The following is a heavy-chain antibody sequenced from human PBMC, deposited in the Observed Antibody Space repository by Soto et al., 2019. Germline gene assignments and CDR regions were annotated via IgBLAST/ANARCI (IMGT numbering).Heavy chain of an antibody. D-gene: IGHD6-19*01. J-gene: IGHJ4*02. Sequence: QITLKESGPPLVKPTQTLTLTCTFSGFSLSTSGVGVGWIRQPPGKALEWLALIYWDGDKRYSPSLKSRPTITKETAKNQVVLTMTSFDPVDTATYYWAHRSRPFSSDYYFLYWGQGTLVTVSS. CDR3: AHRSRPFSSDYYFLY. CDR2: IYWDGDK. V-gene: IGHV2-5*02. CDR1: GFSLSTSGVG.